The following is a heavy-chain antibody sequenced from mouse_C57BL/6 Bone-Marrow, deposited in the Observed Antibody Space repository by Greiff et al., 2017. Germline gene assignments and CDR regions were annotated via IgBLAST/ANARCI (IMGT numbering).Heavy chain of an antibody. CDR2: IWSGGST. CDR1: GFSLTSYG. CDR3: AKIYYGYGYYAMDY. V-gene: IGHV2-4*01. J-gene: IGHJ4*01. Sequence: VQLQQSGPGLVQPSQSLSITCTVSGFSLTSYGVHWVRQPPGKGLEWLGVIWSGGSTDYNAAFISRLSISKDNSKSQVFFKMNSLQDDDTAIYYCAKIYYGYGYYAMDYWGQGTSVTVSS. D-gene: IGHD2-2*01.